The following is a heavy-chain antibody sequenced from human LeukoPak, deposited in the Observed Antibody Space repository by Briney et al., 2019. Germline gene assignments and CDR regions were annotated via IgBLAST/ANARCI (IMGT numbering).Heavy chain of an antibody. Sequence: PGGSLRLSCAASGFTLSSYEMNWVRQAPGKGLEWVSYISSSGSTIYYADSVKGRFTISRDNAKNSLYLQMNSLRAEDTAVYYCARGEQIDIVVVPAGYDYWGQGTLVTVSS. CDR2: ISSSGSTI. V-gene: IGHV3-48*03. J-gene: IGHJ4*02. D-gene: IGHD2-2*01. CDR1: GFTLSSYE. CDR3: ARGEQIDIVVVPAGYDY.